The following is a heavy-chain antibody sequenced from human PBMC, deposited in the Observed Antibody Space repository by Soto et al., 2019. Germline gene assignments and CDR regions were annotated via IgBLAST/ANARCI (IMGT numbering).Heavy chain of an antibody. CDR3: ARATITIFGVVIYWDY. CDR2: IYYSGST. Sequence: SETLSLTCTVSGGSISSGGYYWSWIRQHPGKGLEWVGYIYYSGSTYYNPSLKSRVTISVDTSKNQFSLKLSSVTAADTAVYYCARATITIFGVVIYWDYWGQGTLVTVSS. V-gene: IGHV4-31*03. CDR1: GGSISSGGYY. D-gene: IGHD3-3*01. J-gene: IGHJ4*02.